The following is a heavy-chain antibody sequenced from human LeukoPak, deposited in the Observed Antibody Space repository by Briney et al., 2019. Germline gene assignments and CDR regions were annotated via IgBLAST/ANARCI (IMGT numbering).Heavy chain of an antibody. V-gene: IGHV3-23*01. Sequence: PGGSLRLSCAASGFTFSSNAMSWVRQAPGKGLEWVSSISGSGNIRYFADSVKGRFTITRDNAKNTLFLQMNSLRAEDTAVYYCARGGGYYYDSSGLRYWGQGTLVTVSS. CDR1: GFTFSSNA. CDR2: ISGSGNIR. J-gene: IGHJ4*02. CDR3: ARGGGYYYDSSGLRY. D-gene: IGHD3-22*01.